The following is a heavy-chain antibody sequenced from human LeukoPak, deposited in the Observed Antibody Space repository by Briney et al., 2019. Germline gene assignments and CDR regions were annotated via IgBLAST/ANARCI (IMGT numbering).Heavy chain of an antibody. Sequence: SETLSLTCTVSGYSISSGYYWGWIRQPPGKGLEWIGSIYHSGSTYYNPSLKSRVTISVDTSKNQFSLKLSSVTAADTAVYYCARGRSYGSGSYPDYWGQGTLVTVSS. D-gene: IGHD3-10*01. J-gene: IGHJ4*02. V-gene: IGHV4-38-2*02. CDR1: GYSISSGYY. CDR3: ARGRSYGSGSYPDY. CDR2: IYHSGST.